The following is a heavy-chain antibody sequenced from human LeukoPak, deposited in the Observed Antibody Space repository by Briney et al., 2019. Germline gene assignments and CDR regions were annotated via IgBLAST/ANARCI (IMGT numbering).Heavy chain of an antibody. CDR1: GFTFSNAW. Sequence: GGSLRLSCAASGFTFSNAWMTWVRQAPGKGVEGVGRIKGKGDGGTTDFAAPVKGRFTISRDDSQPTLYLQMNSLKTDDTAVYYCTGQRNYYDGSGHYDFDYWGQGTLVTVSS. D-gene: IGHD3-22*01. CDR2: IKGKGDGGTT. V-gene: IGHV3-15*01. J-gene: IGHJ4*02. CDR3: TGQRNYYDGSGHYDFDY.